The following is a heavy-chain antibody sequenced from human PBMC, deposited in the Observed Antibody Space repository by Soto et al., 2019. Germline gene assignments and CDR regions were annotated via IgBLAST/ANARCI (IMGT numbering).Heavy chain of an antibody. CDR3: ARTLQGIAVAVTDY. J-gene: IGHJ4*02. D-gene: IGHD6-19*01. Sequence: QTPGKGLEWIGIIFYSGSTYYTPSPKTRVTISVDTSKYQFSLKLSSVTDADTAVYYCARTLQGIAVAVTDYWGQATLVSVSS. V-gene: IGHV4-39*01. CDR2: IFYSGST.